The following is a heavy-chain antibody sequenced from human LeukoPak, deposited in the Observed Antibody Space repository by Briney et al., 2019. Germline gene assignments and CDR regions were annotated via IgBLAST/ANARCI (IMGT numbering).Heavy chain of an antibody. CDR3: AVLAADGDYPDY. Sequence: GGSLRLSCAASGFTFSSYFMNWVRQAPGKGLEWVSSISSSSTYIYYADSVKGRFTVSRDNAKNSLYLQMNSLRAEDTAVYYCAVLAADGDYPDYWGQGTLVTVSS. D-gene: IGHD4-17*01. V-gene: IGHV3-21*04. CDR1: GFTFSSYF. CDR2: ISSSSTYI. J-gene: IGHJ4*02.